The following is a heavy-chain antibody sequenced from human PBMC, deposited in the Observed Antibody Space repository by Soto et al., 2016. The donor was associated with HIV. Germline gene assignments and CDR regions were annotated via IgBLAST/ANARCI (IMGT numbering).Heavy chain of an antibody. CDR1: GFTVSSNY. D-gene: IGHD6-13*01. J-gene: IGHJ3*02. Sequence: EVQLVESGGGLVQPGGSLRPSCAASGFTVSSNYMSWVRQAPGKGLEWVSVIYSGGSTYYADSVKGRFTISRDNSKNTLYLQMNSLRAEDTAVYYCARDYRLTAGIAAAGADAFDIWGQGTMVTVSS. V-gene: IGHV3-66*01. CDR2: IYSGGST. CDR3: ARDYRLTAGIAAAGADAFDI.